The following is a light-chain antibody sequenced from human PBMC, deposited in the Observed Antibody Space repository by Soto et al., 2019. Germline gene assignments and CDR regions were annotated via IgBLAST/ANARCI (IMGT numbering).Light chain of an antibody. V-gene: IGKV1-9*01. CDR1: QGIDSY. Sequence: IQLAQSPSSLSASVGDRVTVTCRASQGIDSYLAWYQQRPGKVPQLLIYETSILQSGVSSRFSGSGSGTDFTLTISSLEPEDFAVYYCQQRSNWPLTFGQGTKVDIK. CDR3: QQRSNWPLT. CDR2: ETS. J-gene: IGKJ1*01.